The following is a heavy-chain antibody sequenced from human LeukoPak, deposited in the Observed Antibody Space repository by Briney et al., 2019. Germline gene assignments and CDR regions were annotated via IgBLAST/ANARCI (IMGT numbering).Heavy chain of an antibody. CDR1: GFTFGDYA. Sequence: GGSLTLSCTASGFTFGDYAMSWFRQAPGKGLEWVAFIRSKAYGGTTEYAASVRGRFTISREDSKRIAYLQMNSLKTEDTAVYYCARDFSSVWYGATDFWGQGTLVTVSS. D-gene: IGHD3-10*01. J-gene: IGHJ4*02. V-gene: IGHV3-49*03. CDR3: ARDFSSVWYGATDF. CDR2: IRSKAYGGTT.